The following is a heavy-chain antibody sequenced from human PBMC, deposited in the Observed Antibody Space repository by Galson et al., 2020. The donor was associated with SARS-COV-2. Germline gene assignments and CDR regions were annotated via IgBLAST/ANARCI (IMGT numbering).Heavy chain of an antibody. CDR3: ARGIGHIVVVTAITGTHWYFDL. V-gene: IGHV1-69*06. Sequence: SVKVSCKASGGTFSSYAISWVRQAPGQGLEWMGGIIPIFGTANYAQKFQGRVTITADKSTSTAYMELSSLRSEDTAVYYCARGIGHIVVVTAITGTHWYFDLWGRGTLVTVSS. J-gene: IGHJ2*01. D-gene: IGHD2-21*02. CDR2: IIPIFGTA. CDR1: GGTFSSYA.